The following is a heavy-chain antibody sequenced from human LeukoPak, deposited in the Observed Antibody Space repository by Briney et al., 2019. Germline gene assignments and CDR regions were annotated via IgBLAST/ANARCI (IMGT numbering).Heavy chain of an antibody. CDR3: AKSLVAASLWGSGSYYSPNDY. Sequence: PGGSLRLSCAASGFTVSSNYMSWVRQAPGKGLEWVSVMYSGGRTDYADSVKGRFTISRDNSKNTLYLQMNSLRVEDTAVYYCAKSLVAASLWGSGSYYSPNDYWGQGSLVTVSS. CDR2: MYSGGRT. V-gene: IGHV3-66*01. D-gene: IGHD3-10*01. CDR1: GFTVSSNY. J-gene: IGHJ4*02.